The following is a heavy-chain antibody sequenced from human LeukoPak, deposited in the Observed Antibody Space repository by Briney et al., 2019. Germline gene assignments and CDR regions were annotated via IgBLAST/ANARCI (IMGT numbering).Heavy chain of an antibody. V-gene: IGHV1-2*02. D-gene: IGHD6-19*01. Sequence: GASVKVSCKASGYTFTGYYMHWVRQAPRHRLEWMGWINPNSGGTNYAQKFQGRVTMTRDTSISTAYMELSRLRSDDTAVYYCARLMVAVAAPSDYWGQGTLVTVSS. CDR2: INPNSGGT. CDR3: ARLMVAVAAPSDY. CDR1: GYTFTGYY. J-gene: IGHJ4*02.